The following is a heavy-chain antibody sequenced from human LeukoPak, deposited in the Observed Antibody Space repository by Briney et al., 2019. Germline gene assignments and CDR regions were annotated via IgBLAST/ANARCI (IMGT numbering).Heavy chain of an antibody. CDR1: GFTFSSYA. J-gene: IGHJ4*02. Sequence: GGSLRLSCAASGFTFSSYAMSWVRQAPGKGLEWVSAISGSGGSTYYADSVKGRFTISRDNSKNTLYLQMNSLRAEDTAIYYCARDATLIPGTVYFDYWGQGALVTVSS. CDR2: ISGSGGST. CDR3: ARDATLIPGTVYFDY. V-gene: IGHV3-23*01. D-gene: IGHD2-15*01.